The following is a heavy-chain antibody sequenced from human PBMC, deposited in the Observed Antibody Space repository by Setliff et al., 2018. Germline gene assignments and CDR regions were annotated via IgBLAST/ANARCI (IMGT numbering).Heavy chain of an antibody. D-gene: IGHD6-13*01. V-gene: IGHV1-46*01. CDR3: ARGGVAAAGRKGVFEY. CDR2: INPGGGSA. Sequence: GASVKVSCKATGYTLSRHYMHWVRQAPGQGLEWMGIINPGGGSASIVEKFQGRVTMTRDTSTSTVYMEFSSLKPDDTAVYYCARGGVAAAGRKGVFEYWGQGTLVTVSS. CDR1: GYTLSRHY. J-gene: IGHJ4*02.